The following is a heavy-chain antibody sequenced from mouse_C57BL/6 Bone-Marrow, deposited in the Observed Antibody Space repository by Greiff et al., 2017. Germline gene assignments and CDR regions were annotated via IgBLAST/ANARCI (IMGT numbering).Heavy chain of an antibody. J-gene: IGHJ3*01. Sequence: QVQLQQSGTELVKPGASVKLSCKASGYTFTSYWMHWVKQRPGQGLEWIGNINPSNGGTNYNEKFKSKATLTVDKSSSPAYMQLSSLTSEDSAVYYCAREGYYGSSYTWFAYWGQGTLVTVSA. CDR3: AREGYYGSSYTWFAY. CDR2: INPSNGGT. V-gene: IGHV1-53*01. CDR1: GYTFTSYW. D-gene: IGHD1-1*01.